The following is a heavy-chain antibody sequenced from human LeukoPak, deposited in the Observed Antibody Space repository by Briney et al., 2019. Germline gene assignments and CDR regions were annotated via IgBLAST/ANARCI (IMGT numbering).Heavy chain of an antibody. CDR2: IYYGGST. Sequence: PSETLSLTCTVSGGSVSSGRYYWSWIRQPPGKGLEWIGYIYYGGSTNYNPSLKSRVTISVDTSKNQFSLKLSSVTAADTAVYYCARAHRRYSSGWHYYYYYYMDVWGKGTTVTVSS. CDR3: ARAHRRYSSGWHYYYYYYMDV. V-gene: IGHV4-61*01. D-gene: IGHD6-19*01. J-gene: IGHJ6*03. CDR1: GGSVSSGRYY.